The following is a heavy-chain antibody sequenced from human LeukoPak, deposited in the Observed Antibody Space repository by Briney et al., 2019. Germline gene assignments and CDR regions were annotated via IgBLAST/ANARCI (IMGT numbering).Heavy chain of an antibody. J-gene: IGHJ5*02. CDR3: AREDYYGSGSFSNWLDP. CDR1: GYTFTTYG. D-gene: IGHD3-10*01. CDR2: ISAYNGNT. Sequence: ASVKVSCKASGYTFTTYGISWVRQAPGQGLEWMGWISAYNGNTNYAQKFQGRVTMTRNTSITTAYMELRSLKSDDTAVYYCAREDYYGSGSFSNWLDPWGQGTLVTVSS. V-gene: IGHV1-18*01.